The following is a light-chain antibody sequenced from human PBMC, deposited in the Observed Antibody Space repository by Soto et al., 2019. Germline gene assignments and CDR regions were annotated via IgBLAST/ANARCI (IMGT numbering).Light chain of an antibody. V-gene: IGLV2-8*01. CDR1: GSDVGGNNY. J-gene: IGLJ2*01. CDR3: NSYVGNTNNVV. CDR2: EVN. Sequence: QSALTQPPSASGSPGQSVTISCTGTGSDVGGNNYVSWYQQHPGKAPKLMIYEVNKRPSGVPDRFPGSKSGNTASLTVSGLQADDEADYYCNSYVGNTNNVVFGGGTKLTVL.